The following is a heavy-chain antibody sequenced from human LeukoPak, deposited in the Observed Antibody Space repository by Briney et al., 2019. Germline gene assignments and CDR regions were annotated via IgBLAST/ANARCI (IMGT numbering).Heavy chain of an antibody. CDR2: INPSGGST. D-gene: IGHD6-13*01. Sequence: ASVKVSCKASGYTFTSYYMHWVRQAPGQGLEWMGIINPSGGSTSCAQKFQGRVTMTRDTSTSTVYMELSSLRSEDTTVYYCARVRGSSWSFDYWGQGTLVTVSS. V-gene: IGHV1-46*01. CDR3: ARVRGSSWSFDY. J-gene: IGHJ4*02. CDR1: GYTFTSYY.